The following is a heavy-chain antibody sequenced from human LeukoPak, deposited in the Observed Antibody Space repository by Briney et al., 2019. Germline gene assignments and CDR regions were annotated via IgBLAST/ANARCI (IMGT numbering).Heavy chain of an antibody. CDR2: INHSGST. Sequence: SETLSLTCAVSGGAFSGYYWSWIRQPPGKGLEWIGEINHSGSTNYNPSLKSRVTISVDTSKNQFSLKLSSVTAADTAVYYCARGYHGLFHYYYMDVWGKGTTVTVSS. CDR3: ARGYHGLFHYYYMDV. V-gene: IGHV4-34*01. D-gene: IGHD2/OR15-2a*01. CDR1: GGAFSGYY. J-gene: IGHJ6*03.